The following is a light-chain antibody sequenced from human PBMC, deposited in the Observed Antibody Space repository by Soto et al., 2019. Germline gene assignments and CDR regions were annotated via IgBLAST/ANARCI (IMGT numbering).Light chain of an antibody. CDR2: GES. Sequence: EIVMTQSPATLSVSPGERATLSCRASQSISSNLAWYQQKPGQAPRLLIYGESTRATGITARFSGSGSRTDFTLTISSLQSEDFAVYYCQQYNNSPPSTFGQGPKVQIK. CDR3: QQYNNSPPST. CDR1: QSISSN. J-gene: IGKJ1*01. V-gene: IGKV3D-15*01.